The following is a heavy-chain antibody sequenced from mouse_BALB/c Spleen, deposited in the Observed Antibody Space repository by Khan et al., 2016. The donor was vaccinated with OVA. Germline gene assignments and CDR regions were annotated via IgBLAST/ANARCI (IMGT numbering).Heavy chain of an antibody. CDR1: GFNIKDTY. Sequence: VQLQQSGAELVKPGASVKLSCTVSGFNIKDTYMHWVKQRPDQGLEWIGRIDPANGNTEYDPKFQGKATITADTSSNPAYLHLSSLTSEDTAVYYCARWPRGYWGQGTTLTVSS. CDR2: IDPANGNT. J-gene: IGHJ2*01. CDR3: ARWPRGY. V-gene: IGHV14-3*02.